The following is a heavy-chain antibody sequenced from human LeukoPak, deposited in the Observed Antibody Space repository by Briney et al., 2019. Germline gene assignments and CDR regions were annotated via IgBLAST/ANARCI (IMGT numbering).Heavy chain of an antibody. CDR3: ARSRDSSGWYPFQH. CDR2: IYSGGRT. V-gene: IGHV3-53*01. J-gene: IGHJ1*01. Sequence: GGSLRLSCAASGFTFSSYAMIWVRQAPGKGLEWVSVIYSGGRTDYADFVKGRFTISRDNSKNTLYLQMNSLRADDTAVYYCARSRDSSGWYPFQHWGQGTLVTVSS. CDR1: GFTFSSYA. D-gene: IGHD6-19*01.